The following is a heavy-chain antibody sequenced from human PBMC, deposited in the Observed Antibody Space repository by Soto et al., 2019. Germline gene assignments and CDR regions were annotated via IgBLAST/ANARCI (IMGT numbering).Heavy chain of an antibody. D-gene: IGHD1-1*01. CDR3: ARDLPTGTPPPYFDF. CDR1: GFTFSSYS. CDR2: IHGNMITL. J-gene: IGHJ4*02. Sequence: GGSLRLSCAASGFTFSSYSMNWVRQAPGKGLEWVSRIHGNMITLDYADSVRGRFTISRDNAKNTLYLQMDSLKVEDTAVYYCARDLPTGTPPPYFDFWGQGTLVTVSS. V-gene: IGHV3-48*04.